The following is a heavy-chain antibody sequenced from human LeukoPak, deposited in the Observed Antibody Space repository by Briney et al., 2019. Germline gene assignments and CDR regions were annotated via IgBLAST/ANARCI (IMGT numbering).Heavy chain of an antibody. Sequence: GASVKVSCKASGYTFTSYGISWVRQAPGQGLEWMGWISAYNGNTNYAQKLQGRVTMTTDTSTSTAYMELRSLRSDDTAVYYCARDEGHYSSTSCYNWFDPWGQGTLVTVSS. V-gene: IGHV1-18*01. D-gene: IGHD2-2*01. CDR3: ARDEGHYSSTSCYNWFDP. CDR2: ISAYNGNT. J-gene: IGHJ5*02. CDR1: GYTFTSYG.